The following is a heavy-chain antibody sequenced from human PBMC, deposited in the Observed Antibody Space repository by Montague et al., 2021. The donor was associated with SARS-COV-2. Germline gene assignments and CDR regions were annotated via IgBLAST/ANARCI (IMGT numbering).Heavy chain of an antibody. J-gene: IGHJ4*02. Sequence: SETLSLTCAVSGCSINSSYYWSWVRQPPGKGLEWIGKIYHSGSTXXSPSLKTRVTMSVDKSKNQYSLKLSSVTAADTAMYYCTSVHGSPYEWGQGTLVTVSS. D-gene: IGHD1-1*01. V-gene: IGHV4-4*02. CDR3: TSVHGSPYE. CDR1: GCSINSSYY. CDR2: IYHSGST.